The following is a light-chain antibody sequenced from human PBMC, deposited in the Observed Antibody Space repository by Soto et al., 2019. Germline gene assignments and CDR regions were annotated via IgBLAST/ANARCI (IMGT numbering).Light chain of an antibody. CDR2: DAS. V-gene: IGKV3-11*01. CDR3: HQRSNWPYT. Sequence: EIVLTQSPATLPLSPGERATLSCRTSQSVSSYLAWYQQKPGQAPRLLIYDASNRATDIPARFSGSGSETACTLTISSLETEDFAVYYCHQRSNWPYTFGQRTKLDIK. J-gene: IGKJ2*01. CDR1: QSVSSY.